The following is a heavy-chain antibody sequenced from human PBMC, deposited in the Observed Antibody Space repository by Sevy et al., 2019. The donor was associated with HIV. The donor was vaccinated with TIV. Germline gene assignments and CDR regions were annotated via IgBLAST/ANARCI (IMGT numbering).Heavy chain of an antibody. CDR3: ARGALRYCSSSSCYEGDYYYYGMDV. D-gene: IGHD2-2*01. Sequence: GGSLRLSCTASGFTFSNYGIHWVRQAPGKGLEWVAVIRYDGSNKYYQDSVKGRFTISRDNSKNTLYLQINSLRVEDTAVYYCARGALRYCSSSSCYEGDYYYYGMDVWGQGTMVTVSS. CDR1: GFTFSNYG. CDR2: IRYDGSNK. V-gene: IGHV3-33*01. J-gene: IGHJ6*02.